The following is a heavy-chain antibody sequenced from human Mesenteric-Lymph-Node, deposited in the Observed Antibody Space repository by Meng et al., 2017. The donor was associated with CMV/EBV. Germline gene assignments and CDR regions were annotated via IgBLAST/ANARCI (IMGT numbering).Heavy chain of an antibody. CDR1: GDSISSYY. V-gene: IGHV4-59*01. D-gene: IGHD2/OR15-2a*01. CDR2: VYYTGST. CDR3: ARHNSHYYYYGMDV. Sequence: SETLSLTCTVSGDSISSYYWSWIRQTPGKGLEWIGYVYYTGSTNYNPSLKSRVTISVETSKNQFSLKLSSVTAADTAVYYCARHNSHYYYYGMDVWGQGTTVTVSS. J-gene: IGHJ6*02.